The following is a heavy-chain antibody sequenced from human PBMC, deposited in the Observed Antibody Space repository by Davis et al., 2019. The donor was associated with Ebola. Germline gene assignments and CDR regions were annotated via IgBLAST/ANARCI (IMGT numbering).Heavy chain of an antibody. Sequence: GESLKISCAASGFTFSSYWMHWVRQAPGKGLVWVSRINSDGSSTSYADSVKGRFTISRDNAKNTLYLQMNGLRAEDTAVYYCARTEWLVYAFDIWGQGTMVPVSS. CDR3: ARTEWLVYAFDI. V-gene: IGHV3-74*01. J-gene: IGHJ3*02. CDR2: INSDGSST. CDR1: GFTFSSYW. D-gene: IGHD6-19*01.